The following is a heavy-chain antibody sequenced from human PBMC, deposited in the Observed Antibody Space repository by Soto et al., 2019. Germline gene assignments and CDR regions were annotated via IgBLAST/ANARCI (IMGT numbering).Heavy chain of an antibody. CDR1: GFTFSDYY. J-gene: IGHJ4*02. CDR2: ISSSGAII. D-gene: IGHD3-22*01. V-gene: IGHV3-11*01. CDR3: ARDLGYSDSSGYFDY. Sequence: GGSLRLSCAASGFTFSDYYMSWIRQAPGKGLEWFSYISSSGAIIYYADSVKGRFTISRDNAKNSLYLYMNSLRAEDTAVYYCARDLGYSDSSGYFDYWGQGTLVTVSS.